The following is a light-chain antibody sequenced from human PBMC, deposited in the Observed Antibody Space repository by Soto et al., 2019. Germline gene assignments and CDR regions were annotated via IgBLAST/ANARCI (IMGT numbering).Light chain of an antibody. V-gene: IGLV2-8*01. Sequence: QSALTQPPSASGSPGQSVTISCTGTSSDVGGYNSVSWYQQHPGKAPKLMIYEVSKRPSGVPGRFSGSKSGNTASLTGAGGQAEDEGDCYCSSYAGSDVVFGGGTKVTVL. CDR3: SSYAGSDVV. CDR2: EVS. J-gene: IGLJ2*01. CDR1: SSDVGGYNS.